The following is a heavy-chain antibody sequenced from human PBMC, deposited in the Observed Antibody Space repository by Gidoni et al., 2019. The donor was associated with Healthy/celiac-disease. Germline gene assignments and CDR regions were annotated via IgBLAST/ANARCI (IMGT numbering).Heavy chain of an antibody. CDR1: GGSISSSSYY. CDR2: IYYSGST. CDR3: ARDLVNTAIPSGYYYYGMDV. V-gene: IGHV4-39*07. J-gene: IGHJ6*02. Sequence: QLQLQESGPGLVKPSETLSLTCTVSGGSISSSSYYWGWIRQPPGKGLEWIGSIYYSGSTYYNPSLKSRVTISVDTSKNQFSLKLSFVTAADTAVYYCARDLVNTAIPSGYYYYGMDVWGQGTTVTVSS. D-gene: IGHD5-18*01.